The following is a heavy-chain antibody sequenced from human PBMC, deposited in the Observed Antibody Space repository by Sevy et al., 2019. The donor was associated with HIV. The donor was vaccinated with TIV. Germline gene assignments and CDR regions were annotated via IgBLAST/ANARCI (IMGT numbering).Heavy chain of an antibody. Sequence: GGSLRLSCLTSGFSFSSYSMNWVRQAPGKGLEWVSYISSTSGTIRYADSVKGRLTISRDNAKNSLFLQMNSLRAEDTAVYYCARDDHRAYDYWGQGALVTVSS. D-gene: IGHD2-21*01. CDR3: ARDDHRAYDY. V-gene: IGHV3-48*01. CDR2: ISSTSGTI. J-gene: IGHJ4*02. CDR1: GFSFSSYS.